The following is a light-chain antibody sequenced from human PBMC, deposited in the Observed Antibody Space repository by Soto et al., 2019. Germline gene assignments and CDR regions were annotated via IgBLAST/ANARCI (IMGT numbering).Light chain of an antibody. CDR1: SRDVGGYDS. CDR3: CSYAGTLTDYV. J-gene: IGLJ1*01. Sequence: QSALTQPRSVSGSPGQSVIVSCTGTSRDVGGYDSVSWYQLHPGKDPKLLIYDVSERPAGVSDRFSGSKSGNTASLTISGLQAEDEADYYCCSYAGTLTDYVFGSGTKLTVL. CDR2: DVS. V-gene: IGLV2-11*01.